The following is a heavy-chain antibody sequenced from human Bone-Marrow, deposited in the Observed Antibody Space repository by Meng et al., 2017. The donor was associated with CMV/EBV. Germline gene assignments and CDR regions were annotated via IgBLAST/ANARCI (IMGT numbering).Heavy chain of an antibody. CDR1: GVTFSNAW. V-gene: IGHV3-15*01. D-gene: IGHD1-7*01. CDR3: TTDLQISGTTGYYGMDV. J-gene: IGHJ6*02. Sequence: GGFLKISCAASGVTFSNAWMSWVRQAPGKGLEWVGRIKSKTDGGTTDYAAPVKGRFTISRDDSKNTLYLQMNSLKTEDTAVYYCTTDLQISGTTGYYGMDVWGQGTTVTVSS. CDR2: IKSKTDGGTT.